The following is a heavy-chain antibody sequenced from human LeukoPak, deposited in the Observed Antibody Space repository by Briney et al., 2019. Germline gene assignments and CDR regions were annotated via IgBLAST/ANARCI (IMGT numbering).Heavy chain of an antibody. CDR3: ARDGEGGYYGSGSYPFDY. V-gene: IGHV1-69*06. Sequence: GASVKVSCKASGGTFSSYAISWVRQAPGQGLEWMGGVILIFGTANYAQKFQGRVTITADKSTSTAYMELSSLRSEDTAVYYCARDGEGGYYGSGSYPFDYWGQGTLLTVSS. D-gene: IGHD3-10*01. J-gene: IGHJ4*02. CDR1: GGTFSSYA. CDR2: VILIFGTA.